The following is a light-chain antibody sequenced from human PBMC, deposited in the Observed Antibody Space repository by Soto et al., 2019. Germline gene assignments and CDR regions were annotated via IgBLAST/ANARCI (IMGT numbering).Light chain of an antibody. J-gene: IGLJ1*01. Sequence: QSALTQPASVSGSPGQSITISCTGTRSDVGGYNYVSWYQQHPGKAPKLMIYEVSNRPSGVSNRFSGSKSGNTASLTISGLQAEDEAAYYCSSYTSSSTPYVFGTGTKLTVL. CDR2: EVS. CDR3: SSYTSSSTPYV. CDR1: RSDVGGYNY. V-gene: IGLV2-14*01.